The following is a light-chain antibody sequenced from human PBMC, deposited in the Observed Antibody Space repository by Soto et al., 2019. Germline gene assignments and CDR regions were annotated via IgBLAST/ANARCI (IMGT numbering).Light chain of an antibody. V-gene: IGKV1-39*01. CDR2: AAS. J-gene: IGKJ2*01. Sequence: DIPLTQSPSSLSASVGDRVTITCRASQSISTYLNWYQHKPGKAPKLLIYAASSLQTGVPSRFSGSGSGTDFTLTIGSLQPEDFATYSCQQSYSTVVTFGQGTKLEIK. CDR1: QSISTY. CDR3: QQSYSTVVT.